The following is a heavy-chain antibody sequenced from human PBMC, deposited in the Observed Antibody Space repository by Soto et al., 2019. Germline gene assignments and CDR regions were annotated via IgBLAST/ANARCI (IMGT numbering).Heavy chain of an antibody. Sequence: GASVNVSCNASGYTFTSYAMHWVRHAPGQRLEWMRWINAGNGNTKYSQKFQGRVTVTRDTSASTAYMELSSLRSEDTAVYYCATRGYGGYDSSVHPFDYWGQGTLVTVSS. CDR1: GYTFTSYA. J-gene: IGHJ4*02. D-gene: IGHD5-12*01. CDR2: INAGNGNT. CDR3: ATRGYGGYDSSVHPFDY. V-gene: IGHV1-3*01.